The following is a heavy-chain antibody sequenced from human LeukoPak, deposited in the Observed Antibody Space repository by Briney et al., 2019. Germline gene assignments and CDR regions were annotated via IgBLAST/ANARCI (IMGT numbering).Heavy chain of an antibody. CDR1: GYNLAHN. D-gene: IGHD6-25*01. CDR2: INPKNGGT. V-gene: IGHV1-2*02. CDR3: VVSIQAAAIPAFDS. J-gene: IGHJ4*02. Sequence: ASVKVSCKASGYNLAHNIHWVRQAPGQGHEFMGWINPKNGGTKYAQNFQGRVTMTRDTSISTVYMELSSLGSDDTAVYYCVVSIQAAAIPAFDSWGQGTLVTVSS.